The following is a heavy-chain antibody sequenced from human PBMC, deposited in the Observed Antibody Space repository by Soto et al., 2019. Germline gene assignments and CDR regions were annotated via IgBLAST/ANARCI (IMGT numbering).Heavy chain of an antibody. CDR2: IYYSGST. J-gene: IGHJ5*02. CDR1: GGTISSYY. V-gene: IGHV4-59*01. D-gene: IGHD5-18*01. CDR3: ARELGYSYGPDNNWFDP. Sequence: SETLSLTCTVSGGTISSYYWTWIRQTPGKGLEWIGFIYYSGSTNYNPSLKSRVTISVDTSKNQFSLKLSSVTAADTAVYYCARELGYSYGPDNNWFDPWGQGTLVTVSS.